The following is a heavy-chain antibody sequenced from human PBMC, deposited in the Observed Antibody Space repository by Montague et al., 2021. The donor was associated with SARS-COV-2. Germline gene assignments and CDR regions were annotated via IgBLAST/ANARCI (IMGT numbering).Heavy chain of an antibody. V-gene: IGHV4-39*01. Sequence: LVKPTQTLTLTCTFSGFSLSTSGMCVSWIRQPPGKGLEWIGSIYYSGSTYYNPSLKSRVTISVDTSKNQFSLKLSSVTAADTAVYYCARGLVGWFDPWGQGTLVTVSS. CDR3: ARGLVGWFDP. D-gene: IGHD3/OR15-3a*01. J-gene: IGHJ5*02. CDR1: GFSLSTSGMC. CDR2: IYYSGST.